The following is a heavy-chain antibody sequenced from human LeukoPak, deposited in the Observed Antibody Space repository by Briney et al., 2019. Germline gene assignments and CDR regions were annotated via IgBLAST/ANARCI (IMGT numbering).Heavy chain of an antibody. D-gene: IGHD3-22*01. J-gene: IGHJ4*02. Sequence: PGGSLRLSCAASGFTSTTYCMSWVRQAPGKGLEWVANINQDGSEKYYVDSVKGRFTISRDNAQHSLYLQMSSLRAEDTAVYYCARGRFHYDSSGYSSFYYWGQGTLVTVSS. CDR3: ARGRFHYDSSGYSSFYY. V-gene: IGHV3-7*01. CDR1: GFTSTTYC. CDR2: INQDGSEK.